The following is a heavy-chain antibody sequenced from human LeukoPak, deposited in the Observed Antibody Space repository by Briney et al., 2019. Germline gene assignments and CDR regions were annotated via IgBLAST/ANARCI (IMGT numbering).Heavy chain of an antibody. Sequence: PSETLSLTCTVPGGSISSYYWSWIRQPPGKGLEWIGYIYTSGSTNYNPSLKSRVTISVDTSKNQFSLKLSSVTAADTAVYYCARHDEVFWSPFDPWGQGTLATVSS. V-gene: IGHV4-4*09. D-gene: IGHD3-3*01. CDR1: GGSISSYY. CDR2: IYTSGST. CDR3: ARHDEVFWSPFDP. J-gene: IGHJ5*02.